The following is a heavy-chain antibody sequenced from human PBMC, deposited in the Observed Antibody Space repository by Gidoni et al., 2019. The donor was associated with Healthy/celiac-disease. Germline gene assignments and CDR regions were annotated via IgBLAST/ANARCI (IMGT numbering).Heavy chain of an antibody. CDR1: GYRFTKYW. D-gene: IGHD6-13*01. CDR2: IYPGDSDT. V-gene: IGHV5-51*03. Sequence: VQLVQSGAEAKQPGESLKISFKGSGYRFTKYWIGWVRQLPGKGREWMGIIYPGDSDTRYSPSFQGQVLISADKSISTADLQWSSLKASDTAIYYCARGIAAAGNGDFDYWGQGTLVTVSS. CDR3: ARGIAAAGNGDFDY. J-gene: IGHJ4*02.